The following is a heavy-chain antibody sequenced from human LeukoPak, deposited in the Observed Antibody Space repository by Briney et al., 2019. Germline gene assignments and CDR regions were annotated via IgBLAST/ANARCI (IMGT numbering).Heavy chain of an antibody. CDR1: GGSISSSSYY. D-gene: IGHD3-22*01. V-gene: IGHV4-39*07. CDR2: SYYSGST. J-gene: IGHJ3*02. CDR3: AREGYYDSSGPPAFYI. Sequence: SETLSLTCTVSGGSISSSSYYWGWMPQPPGKGLEWLGSSYYSGSTYYNPSIHRRVIITGDTSKNQFSQKMSFMTAADTAVYYCAREGYYDSSGPPAFYICGAGTMCTVSS.